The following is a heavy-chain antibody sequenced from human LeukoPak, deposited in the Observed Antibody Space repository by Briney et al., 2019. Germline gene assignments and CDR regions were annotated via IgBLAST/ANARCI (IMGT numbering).Heavy chain of an antibody. CDR3: AKGGVERR. V-gene: IGHV3-23*01. Sequence: GGSLRLSCAASGFSIRNYAMTWVRQAPGKGLEWISGFHAGGDTTYYADSVRGRFTISRDNSKNTLSLQMNSLRAEDTAVYYCAKGGVERRWGQGTLVTVSS. CDR1: GFSIRNYA. J-gene: IGHJ4*02. D-gene: IGHD1-1*01. CDR2: FHAGGDTT.